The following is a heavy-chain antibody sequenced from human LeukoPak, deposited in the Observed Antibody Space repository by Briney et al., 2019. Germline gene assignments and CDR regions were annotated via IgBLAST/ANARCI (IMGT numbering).Heavy chain of an antibody. J-gene: IGHJ5*02. D-gene: IGHD1-26*01. CDR1: GFTFSSYS. CDR3: AIGSGSSYLYNWFDP. CDR2: ISSNGGST. Sequence: PGGSLRLSCAASGFTFSSYSIHWVRQAPGKGLEYVSAISSNGGSTYYANSVKGRFTISRDNSKNTLYLQMSSLRAEDMAVYYCAIGSGSSYLYNWFDPWGQRTLVTVSS. V-gene: IGHV3-64*01.